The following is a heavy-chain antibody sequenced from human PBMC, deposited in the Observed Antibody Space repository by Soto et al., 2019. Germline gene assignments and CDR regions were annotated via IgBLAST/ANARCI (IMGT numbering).Heavy chain of an antibody. J-gene: IGHJ4*02. V-gene: IGHV1-69*13. CDR3: AREQRAGFDY. CDR2: IIPLFRTA. Sequence: PSVKVSCKTSGYRFTTYGISWVRQAPGQGLEWMGGIIPLFRTAHYAQKFQGRVTITADEFTATAYMELSSLRSEDTAVYFCAREQRAGFDYWGQGTLVTVSS. CDR1: GYRFTTYG.